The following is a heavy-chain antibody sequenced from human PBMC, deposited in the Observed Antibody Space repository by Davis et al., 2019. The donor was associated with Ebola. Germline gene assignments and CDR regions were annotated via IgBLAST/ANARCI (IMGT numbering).Heavy chain of an antibody. CDR3: TRERWLQSYYFDY. J-gene: IGHJ4*02. Sequence: GGSLRLSCTASGFTFGDYAMSWFRQAPGKGLEWVGFIRSKAYGGTTEYAASVKGRFTISRDDSKSIAYLQMNSLKTEDTAVYYCTRERWLQSYYFDYWGQGTLVTVSS. V-gene: IGHV3-49*03. CDR1: GFTFGDYA. D-gene: IGHD5-24*01. CDR2: IRSKAYGGTT.